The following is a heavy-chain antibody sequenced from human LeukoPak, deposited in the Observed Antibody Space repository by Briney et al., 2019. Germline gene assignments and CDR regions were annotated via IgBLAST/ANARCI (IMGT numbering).Heavy chain of an antibody. CDR1: GFTFCNYS. D-gene: IGHD3-10*01. J-gene: IGHJ3*02. V-gene: IGHV3-30*18. CDR2: ISYDGSNK. Sequence: GGSLRLSFAAAGFTFCNYSMSWVRPAPGKGLEWGVVISYDGSNKYYADSVKGRFTISRDNSKNTLYLQMNSLRAEDTAVYYCANGYYYGSGSYYKEAFDIWGQGTMVTVS. CDR3: ANGYYYGSGSYYKEAFDI.